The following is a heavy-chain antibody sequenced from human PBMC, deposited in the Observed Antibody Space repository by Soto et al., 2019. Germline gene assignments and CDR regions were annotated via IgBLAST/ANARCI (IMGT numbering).Heavy chain of an antibody. CDR3: AKDVCSGSTTSCYTRLDF. CDR2: ISDSGAAT. J-gene: IGHJ4*02. V-gene: IGHV3-23*01. CDR1: GFPFGENA. Sequence: GGSLRLSCAASGFPFGENAMSWVRQAPGKGLEWVSGISDSGAATYYADSVRGRFTISRDNSKNTLYLQMKSLRAEDSASYYCAKDVCSGSTTSCYTRLDFWGQGALVTVSS. D-gene: IGHD2-2*02.